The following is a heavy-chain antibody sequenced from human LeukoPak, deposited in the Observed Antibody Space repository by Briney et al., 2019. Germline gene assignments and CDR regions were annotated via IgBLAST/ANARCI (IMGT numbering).Heavy chain of an antibody. CDR1: GYTFTSYG. CDR2: ISAYNGNT. V-gene: IGHV1-18*01. Sequence: ASVKVSCKASGYTFTSYGITWVRQAPGQGLEWMGWISAYNGNTNYAQKLQGRVTMTTDTPTSTAYMNLRSLRSDDTAVYYCAREVPYDTSRYYQPFDYWGQGTLVTVSS. J-gene: IGHJ4*02. D-gene: IGHD3-22*01. CDR3: AREVPYDTSRYYQPFDY.